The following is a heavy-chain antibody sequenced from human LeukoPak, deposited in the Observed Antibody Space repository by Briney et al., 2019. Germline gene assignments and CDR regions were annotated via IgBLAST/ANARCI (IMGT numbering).Heavy chain of an antibody. CDR3: ARAVSGSSLDY. D-gene: IGHD1-26*01. Sequence: PSETLSLTCTVSGGSISSYYWSWIRQPPGKGLEWIGYIYYNGITNYNPSFNSRVTISLDTSKNQFFLKLSSVTAADTAVYYCARAVSGSSLDYWGQGTLVTVSS. J-gene: IGHJ4*02. CDR2: IYYNGIT. CDR1: GGSISSYY. V-gene: IGHV4-59*01.